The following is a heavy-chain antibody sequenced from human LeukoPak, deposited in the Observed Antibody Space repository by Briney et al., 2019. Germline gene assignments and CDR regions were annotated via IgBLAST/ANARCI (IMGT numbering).Heavy chain of an antibody. CDR3: ARRRTDRADYYYYYMDV. Sequence: SETLSLTCTVSGGSISSYYWSWVRQPPGKGLEWIGYIYYSGSTNYNPSLKSRVTISVDTSKNQFSLKLSSVTAADTAVYYCARRRTDRADYYYYYMDVWGKGTTVTVSS. V-gene: IGHV4-59*08. CDR2: IYYSGST. J-gene: IGHJ6*03. CDR1: GGSISSYY. D-gene: IGHD1-14*01.